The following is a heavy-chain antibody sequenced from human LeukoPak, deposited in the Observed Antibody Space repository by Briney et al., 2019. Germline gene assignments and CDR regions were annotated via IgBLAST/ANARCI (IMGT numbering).Heavy chain of an antibody. CDR3: ARAFSLPSIDY. CDR2: ISSSGSTI. J-gene: IGHJ4*02. D-gene: IGHD2/OR15-2a*01. Sequence: GGSLRLSYAASGFTFSSYEMNWVRQAPGKGLEWVSYISSSGSTIYYADSVKGRFTISRDNAKNSLFLQMNSLRAEDTAVYYCARAFSLPSIDYWGQGTLVTVSS. V-gene: IGHV3-48*03. CDR1: GFTFSSYE.